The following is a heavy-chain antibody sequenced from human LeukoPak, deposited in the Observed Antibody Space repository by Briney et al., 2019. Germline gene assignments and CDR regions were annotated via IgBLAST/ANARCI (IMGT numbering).Heavy chain of an antibody. CDR2: IGYDGSNK. CDR3: AKDLNRIVVVPAVLDY. D-gene: IGHD2-2*01. Sequence: GGSLRLPCAASGLTFSSYDMHWPRQAPGKGREGVADIGYDGSNKYYADSVKGRFTISRDNSKNTLYLQMNSLRAEDTAVYYCAKDLNRIVVVPAVLDYWGQGTLVTVSS. V-gene: IGHV3-33*06. J-gene: IGHJ4*02. CDR1: GLTFSSYD.